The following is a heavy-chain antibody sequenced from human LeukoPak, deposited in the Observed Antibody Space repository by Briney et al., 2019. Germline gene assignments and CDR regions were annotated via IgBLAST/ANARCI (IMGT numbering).Heavy chain of an antibody. CDR2: IYNGVNT. CDR1: GASVSSASY. V-gene: IGHV4-61*01. CDR3: ARSRAFNSGAFDP. D-gene: IGHD1-26*01. J-gene: IGHJ5*02. Sequence: SETLSLTCTASGASVSSASYWSCIRQPPGKGVEWIAHIYNGVNTNYNPSLKSRVTISVDTSKNQFSLRLNSVTAADTAVYYCARSRAFNSGAFDPWGQGSLVTVSS.